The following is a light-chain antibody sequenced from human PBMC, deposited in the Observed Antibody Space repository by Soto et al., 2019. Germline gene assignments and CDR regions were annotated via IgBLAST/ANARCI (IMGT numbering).Light chain of an antibody. J-gene: IGLJ3*02. Sequence: VLTQSPSASASLGASVKLTCTLSSGHSSYAIAWHQQQPEKGPRYLMKVNSDGRHSKGDGIPDRFSGSSSGAERYLTISSLQSEDEADYYCQTWGTGILVFGGGTKLTVL. CDR3: QTWGTGILV. CDR2: VNSDGRH. CDR1: SGHSSYA. V-gene: IGLV4-69*02.